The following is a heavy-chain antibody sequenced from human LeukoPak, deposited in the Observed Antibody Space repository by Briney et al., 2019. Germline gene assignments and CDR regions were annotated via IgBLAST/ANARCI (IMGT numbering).Heavy chain of an antibody. CDR1: GGSFSGYY. Sequence: SETLSLTCAVYGGSFSGYYWSWIRQPPGKGLEWIGEINHSGSTNYNPSLKSRVTISVDTSKNQFSLKLSSVTAADTAVYYCACYSNIAVVDELPAAIGGNWVDPWGQGTLVTVSS. D-gene: IGHD2-2*02. CDR3: ACYSNIAVVDELPAAIGGNWVDP. CDR2: INHSGST. J-gene: IGHJ5*02. V-gene: IGHV4-34*01.